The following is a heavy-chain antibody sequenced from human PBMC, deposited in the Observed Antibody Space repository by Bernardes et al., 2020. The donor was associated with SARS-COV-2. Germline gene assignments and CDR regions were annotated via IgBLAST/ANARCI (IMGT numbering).Heavy chain of an antibody. CDR1: GFGFNNYN. Sequence: AGSLILSCAASGFGFNNYNMNWVRQAPGQGLEWVSSISLSNTYIYYADSVRGRFTVSRDNAKNSLFLQMNSLRVEDTAVYYCARKNAVGSGGDAFDIWGQGTMVTVSS. CDR3: ARKNAVGSGGDAFDI. J-gene: IGHJ3*02. CDR2: ISLSNTYI. V-gene: IGHV3-21*01. D-gene: IGHD1-26*01.